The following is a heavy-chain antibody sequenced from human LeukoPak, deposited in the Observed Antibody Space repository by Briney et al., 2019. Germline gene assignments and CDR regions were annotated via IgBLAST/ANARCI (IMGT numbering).Heavy chain of an antibody. CDR2: ISSSGGII. J-gene: IGHJ4*02. V-gene: IGHV3-21*01. CDR3: SRGGIRESGGWSGY. Sequence: GGSLRLSCAVSGFTFTDYWMNWVRQAPGKGLEWVSSISSSGGIIYYADSVTGRFTISRDNTKNSLYLQMNNLRAEDTAVYYCSRGGIRESGGWSGYWGLGTLVTVSS. D-gene: IGHD6-19*01. CDR1: GFTFTDYW.